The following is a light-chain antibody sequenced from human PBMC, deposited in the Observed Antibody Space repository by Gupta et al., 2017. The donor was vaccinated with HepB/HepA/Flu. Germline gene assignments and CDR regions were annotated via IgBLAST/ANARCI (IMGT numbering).Light chain of an antibody. J-gene: IGLJ2*01. Sequence: QSALTQSASVSGSPGQSITIPCTGTNSDVDGHNYVSWYQQHPGKAPKLMIYDVSNRPSGVSNRFSGSKSGSTASLTVSGLQAEDEADYYCSSYTSSSTVVFGGGTKVTVL. CDR2: DVS. CDR1: NSDVDGHNY. CDR3: SSYTSSSTVV. V-gene: IGLV2-14*03.